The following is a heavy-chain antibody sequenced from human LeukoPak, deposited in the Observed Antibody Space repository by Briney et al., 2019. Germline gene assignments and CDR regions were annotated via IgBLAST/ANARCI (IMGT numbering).Heavy chain of an antibody. CDR2: IYHSGTT. CDR3: ARNIVGPRQVDY. Sequence: SETLFLTCTVSGGSISSYYWSWIRQPPGKGLEWIGYIYHSGTTNYNPSLKSRVTISVDTSKSQFSLKLSSVTAADTAIYYCARNIVGPRQVDYWGQGTLVTVSS. J-gene: IGHJ4*02. CDR1: GGSISSYY. V-gene: IGHV4-59*01. D-gene: IGHD1-26*01.